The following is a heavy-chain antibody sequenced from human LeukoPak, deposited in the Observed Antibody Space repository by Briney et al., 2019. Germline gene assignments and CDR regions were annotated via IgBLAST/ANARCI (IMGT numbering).Heavy chain of an antibody. V-gene: IGHV3-21*01. J-gene: IGHJ6*02. Sequence: GGSLRLSCAASGFTFSTYSMNWVRQAPGKGLEWVSSISTSSTYIYYADSVKGRFTISRDNAKNSLYLQMNSLRAEDTAVYYCARHEPVITLSSYYYGLDVRGPGTTVIVSS. CDR2: ISTSSTYI. CDR1: GFTFSTYS. CDR3: ARHEPVITLSSYYYGLDV. D-gene: IGHD1-14*01.